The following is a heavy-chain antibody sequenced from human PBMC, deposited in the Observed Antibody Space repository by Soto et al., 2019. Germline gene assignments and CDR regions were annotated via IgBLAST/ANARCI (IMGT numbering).Heavy chain of an antibody. V-gene: IGHV1-2*04. Sequence: ASVKVSCKASGYTFTGYYMHWVRQAPGQGLEWMGWINPNSGGTNYAQKFQGWVTMTRDTSISTAYMELSRLRSDDTAVYYCARQADDSAPFYYYMDVWGKGTTVTVSS. CDR3: ARQADDSAPFYYYMDV. D-gene: IGHD3-3*01. J-gene: IGHJ6*03. CDR2: INPNSGGT. CDR1: GYTFTGYY.